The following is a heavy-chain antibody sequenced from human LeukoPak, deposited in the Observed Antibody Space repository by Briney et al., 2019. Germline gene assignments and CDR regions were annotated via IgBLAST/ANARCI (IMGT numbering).Heavy chain of an antibody. V-gene: IGHV4-34*01. Sequence: SETLSLTCAVYGESFSGYYWSWILQPPEKGLEWIGEINHSGSTNYNPSLKSRVTISVDTSKNQFSLKLSSVTAADTAVYYCASDTSGAPWDWGQGTLVTVSS. CDR3: ASDTSGAPWD. CDR1: GESFSGYY. D-gene: IGHD6-19*01. CDR2: INHSGST. J-gene: IGHJ4*02.